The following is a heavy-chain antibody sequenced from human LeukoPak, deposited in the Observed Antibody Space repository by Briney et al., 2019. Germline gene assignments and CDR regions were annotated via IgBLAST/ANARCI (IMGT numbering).Heavy chain of an antibody. CDR1: EFTYG. V-gene: IGHV3-23*01. J-gene: IGHJ3*02. CDR2: ISSSGSNT. CDR3: ARDRTSGHAFDI. Sequence: GGSLRLSCAASEFTYGMNWVRQAPGKGLECVSAISSSGSNTYYADSVKGRFTISRDNSKNTLYLQMNSLRAEDTAVYYCARDRTSGHAFDIWGQGTMVTVSS. D-gene: IGHD3-10*01.